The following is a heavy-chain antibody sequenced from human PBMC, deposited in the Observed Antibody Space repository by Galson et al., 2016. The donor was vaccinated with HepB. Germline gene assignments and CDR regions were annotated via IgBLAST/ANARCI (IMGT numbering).Heavy chain of an antibody. Sequence: SLRLSCAASGFTFWHYVMSWVRQAPGKGLEWVATISGSGDTSYADSLKGRFSISRDNSKNTLYLEMNNLRAEDTAVYYCAKDLRFRSSGGGQGTLVTVSS. CDR1: GFTFWHYV. D-gene: IGHD3-10*01. CDR3: AKDLRFRSSG. CDR2: ISGSGDT. V-gene: IGHV3-23*01. J-gene: IGHJ4*02.